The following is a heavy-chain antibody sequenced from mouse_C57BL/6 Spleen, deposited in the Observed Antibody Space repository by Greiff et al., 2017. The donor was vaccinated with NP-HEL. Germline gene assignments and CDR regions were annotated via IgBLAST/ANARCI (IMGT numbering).Heavy chain of an antibody. D-gene: IGHD1-1*01. J-gene: IGHJ2*01. Sequence: VQLKESGAELVRPGASVKLSCTASGFNIKDDYMHWVKQRPEQGLEWIGWIDPENGDTEYASKFQGKATITADTSSNTAYLQLSSLTSEDTAVYYCTDYGSSNYWGQGTTLTVSS. CDR2: IDPENGDT. V-gene: IGHV14-4*01. CDR3: TDYGSSNY. CDR1: GFNIKDDY.